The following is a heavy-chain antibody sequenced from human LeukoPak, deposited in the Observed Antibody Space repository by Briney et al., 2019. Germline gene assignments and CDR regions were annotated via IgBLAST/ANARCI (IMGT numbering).Heavy chain of an antibody. V-gene: IGHV3-7*01. CDR3: AREPDYDFWSGYSQPNYYFDY. CDR1: GFTFSSYW. D-gene: IGHD3-3*01. Sequence: GGSLRLSCAASGFTFSSYWMNWARQAPGKGLEWVASINHNGNVNYYVDSVKGRFTISRDNAKNSLYLQMNSLRAEDTAVYYCAREPDYDFWSGYSQPNYYFDYWGQGTLVTVSS. CDR2: INHNGNVN. J-gene: IGHJ4*02.